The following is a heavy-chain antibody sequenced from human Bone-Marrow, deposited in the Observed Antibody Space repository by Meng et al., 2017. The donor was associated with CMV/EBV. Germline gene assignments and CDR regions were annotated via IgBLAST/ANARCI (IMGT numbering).Heavy chain of an antibody. V-gene: IGHV1-69*10. J-gene: IGHJ6*02. CDR2: IIPILGIA. CDR3: ARDRDNSSSYYYYGVDV. D-gene: IGHD6-6*01. CDR1: GGTFSSYA. Sequence: SVKVSCKASGGTFSSYAISWVRQAPGQGLEWMGGIIPILGIANYAQKFQGRVTISADTSTNIAYMELSSLRSEDTAVYYCARDRDNSSSYYYYGVDVWGQGTTVTVSS.